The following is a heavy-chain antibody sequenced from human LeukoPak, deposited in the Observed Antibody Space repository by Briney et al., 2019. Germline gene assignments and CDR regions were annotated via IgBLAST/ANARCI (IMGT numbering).Heavy chain of an antibody. D-gene: IGHD3-22*01. CDR3: ARYRVADSSGYYYGRNASDI. CDR2: INPSGGST. V-gene: IGHV1-46*01. Sequence: WASVKVSCKASGYTFTSYYMHWVRQAPGQGLEWMGIINPSGGSTSYAQKFQGRVTMTRDTSTSTVYMELSSLRSEDTAVYYCARYRVADSSGYYYGRNASDIWGQGTMVTVSS. CDR1: GYTFTSYY. J-gene: IGHJ3*02.